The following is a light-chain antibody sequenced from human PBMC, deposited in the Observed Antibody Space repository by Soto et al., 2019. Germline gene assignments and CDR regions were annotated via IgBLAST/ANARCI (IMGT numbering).Light chain of an antibody. CDR1: QSVSSY. CDR2: DAS. J-gene: IGKJ2*01. V-gene: IGKV3-11*01. Sequence: EIVLTQSPATLSLSPGERATLSCRASQSVSSYLAWYQQKPGQAPRLLIYDASNRATGIPARCSGSGSGTDFTLTISSLEPEDFAVYYCQQRSNWPPGYTFGQGTKLEIK. CDR3: QQRSNWPPGYT.